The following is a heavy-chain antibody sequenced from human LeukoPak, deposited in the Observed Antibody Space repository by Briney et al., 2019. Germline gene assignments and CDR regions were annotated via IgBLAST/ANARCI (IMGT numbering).Heavy chain of an antibody. V-gene: IGHV3-48*03. CDR2: ISSSGSTI. J-gene: IGHJ6*04. D-gene: IGHD3-10*02. Sequence: PGGSLRLSCAASGFTFSSYEMNWVRQAPGKGLEWVSYISSSGSTIYYADSVKGRFTIFRDNAKNSLYLQMNSLRAEDTAVYYCAELGITMIGGVWGKGTTVTIPS. CDR3: AELGITMIGGV. CDR1: GFTFSSYE.